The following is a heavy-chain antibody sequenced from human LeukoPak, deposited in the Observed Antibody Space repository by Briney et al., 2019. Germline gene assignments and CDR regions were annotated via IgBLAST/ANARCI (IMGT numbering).Heavy chain of an antibody. V-gene: IGHV3-20*04. J-gene: IGHJ4*02. D-gene: IGHD3-22*01. CDR3: ARSTRYNHGSSGYRDFDY. CDR1: GFTFDDYG. Sequence: GGSLRLSCAASGFTFDDYGMSWVRQAPGKGLEWVSGIDWNGASTGYANSVKGRFSISRDNAKNSLYLQMNSLRAEDTALYYCARSTRYNHGSSGYRDFDYWGQGTLVTVSS. CDR2: IDWNGAST.